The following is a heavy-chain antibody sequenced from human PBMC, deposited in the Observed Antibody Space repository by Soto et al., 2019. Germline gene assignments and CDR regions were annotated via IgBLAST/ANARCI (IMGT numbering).Heavy chain of an antibody. CDR2: ISAYNGNT. V-gene: IGHV1-18*01. J-gene: IGHJ5*02. CDR1: GFTCTSYG. CDR3: ARDPASSGWPQNRLDP. Sequence: GAPVKVACKASGFTCTSYGISWVRQAPGKGLEWMGWISAYNGNTNSAQKIQGRVTMTADTSTSTAYMELRSLRSDDTAVYYCARDPASSGWPQNRLDPWGQGTLVTVSS. D-gene: IGHD6-19*01.